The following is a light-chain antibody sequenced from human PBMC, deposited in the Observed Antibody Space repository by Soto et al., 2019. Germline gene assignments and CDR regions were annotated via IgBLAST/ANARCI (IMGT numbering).Light chain of an antibody. CDR3: QQRANWRLT. Sequence: EIVLTQSPATLSLSPGERATLSCRASESVSNYLAWYQQKPGQAPRLLIYDASNRATGIPARFSGSGSGTDFTLIISSLEPEDFAVYYCQQRANWRLTFGGGTKVEIK. CDR2: DAS. CDR1: ESVSNY. J-gene: IGKJ4*01. V-gene: IGKV3-11*01.